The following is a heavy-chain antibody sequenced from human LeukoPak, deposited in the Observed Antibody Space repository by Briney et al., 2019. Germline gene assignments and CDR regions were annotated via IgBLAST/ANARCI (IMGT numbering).Heavy chain of an antibody. CDR3: PRDLVPAASHRAYWYFDL. CDR1: GFSLSRYE. J-gene: IGHJ2*01. Sequence: PGRSLRLSCAASGFSLSRYEMNSVRQAPGKGLEWVSYISSSGSTIYYADSVKGRFTNSRDNAKNSLYLQMNSLIAEDTAVYYCPRDLVPAASHRAYWYFDLWGRGTLVTVSS. V-gene: IGHV3-48*03. D-gene: IGHD2-2*01. CDR2: ISSSGSTI.